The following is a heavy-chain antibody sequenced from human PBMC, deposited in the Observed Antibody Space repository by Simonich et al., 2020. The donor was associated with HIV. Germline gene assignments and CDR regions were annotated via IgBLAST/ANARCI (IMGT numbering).Heavy chain of an antibody. Sequence: QVLLQESGPGLVKPSETLSLTCSVSGGSISSRNYYWTWIRQSPGKGLEWIGEINYTGSPNYNPSLKSRVTISLDTSKKQFSLKLSSVTAADTAVYYCARGGVGNWEFDFWGQGTLVTVSS. J-gene: IGHJ4*02. D-gene: IGHD1-26*01. V-gene: IGHV4-39*07. CDR2: INYTGSP. CDR1: GGSISSRNYY. CDR3: ARGGVGNWEFDF.